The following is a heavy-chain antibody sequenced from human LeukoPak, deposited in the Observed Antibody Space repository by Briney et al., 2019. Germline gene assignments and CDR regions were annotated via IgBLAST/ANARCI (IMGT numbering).Heavy chain of an antibody. J-gene: IGHJ4*02. D-gene: IGHD2-15*01. CDR2: INHSGST. Sequence: SETLSLTCAVYGGSFSGYYWSWIRQPPGKGLEWIGEINHSGSTNYNPSLKSRVTISVDTSKNQFSLKLSSVTAADTAVYYCARESGGYCSGGSCKLFDYWDQGTLVTVSS. V-gene: IGHV4-34*01. CDR3: ARESGGYCSGGSCKLFDY. CDR1: GGSFSGYY.